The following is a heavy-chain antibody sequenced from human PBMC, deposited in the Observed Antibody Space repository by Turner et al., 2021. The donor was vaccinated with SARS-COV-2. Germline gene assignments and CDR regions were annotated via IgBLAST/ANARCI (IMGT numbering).Heavy chain of an antibody. CDR3: ARLLDGDSWDDY. J-gene: IGHJ4*02. CDR1: GFTVNANY. CDR2: SNTLGDP. Sequence: EVQLVETGGGFIQPGGSLRLSCAVSGFTVNANYMSWVRQAPGKGLEWVSLSNTLGDPYYTDSVKGRFTVSRDSSKNTMFLHMTNLRVEDTAMYYCARLLDGDSWDDYWGQGTLVTISS. D-gene: IGHD2-21*02. V-gene: IGHV3-53*02.